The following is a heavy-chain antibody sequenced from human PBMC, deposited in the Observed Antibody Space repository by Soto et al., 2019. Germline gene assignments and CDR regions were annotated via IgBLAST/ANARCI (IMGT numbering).Heavy chain of an antibody. Sequence: GESLKISCKGSGYSFTSYWIGWVRQMPGKGLEWMGIIYPGDSDTRYSPSFQGQVTISADKSISTAYLQWSSLKAPDTAMYYCARLPATGYCSGGSCRPTNAFDIWGQGTMVTVSS. V-gene: IGHV5-51*01. J-gene: IGHJ3*02. CDR3: ARLPATGYCSGGSCRPTNAFDI. CDR2: IYPGDSDT. CDR1: GYSFTSYW. D-gene: IGHD2-15*01.